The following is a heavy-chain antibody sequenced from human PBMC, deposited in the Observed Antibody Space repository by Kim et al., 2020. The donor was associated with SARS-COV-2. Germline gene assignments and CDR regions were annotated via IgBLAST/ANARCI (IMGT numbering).Heavy chain of an antibody. Sequence: ASVKVSCKASGYTFTSYGISWVRQAPGQGLEWMGWISAYNGNTNYAQKLQGRVTMTTDTSTSTAYMELRSLRSDDTAVYYCARVSWDTAMVYYYYYYGMDVWGQGTPVTVSS. D-gene: IGHD5-18*01. J-gene: IGHJ6*02. CDR3: ARVSWDTAMVYYYYYYGMDV. CDR1: GYTFTSYG. V-gene: IGHV1-18*01. CDR2: ISAYNGNT.